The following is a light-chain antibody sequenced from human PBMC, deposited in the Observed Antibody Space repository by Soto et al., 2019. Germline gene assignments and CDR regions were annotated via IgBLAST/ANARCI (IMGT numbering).Light chain of an antibody. CDR2: KAS. J-gene: IGKJ1*01. V-gene: IGKV1-5*03. CDR1: QTISSW. CDR3: QQYGSSYPWT. Sequence: DIQMTQSPSTLSGSVGDRVTITCRASQTISSWLAWYQQKPGKAPKLLIYKASTLKSGVPSRFSGSGSGTEFTLTIRRLEPEDFAVYYCQQYGSSYPWTFGQGTKVDIK.